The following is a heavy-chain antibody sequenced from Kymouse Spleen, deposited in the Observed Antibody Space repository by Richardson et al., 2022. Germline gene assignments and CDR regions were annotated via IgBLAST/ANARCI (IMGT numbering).Heavy chain of an antibody. CDR2: IYYSGST. V-gene: IGHV4-59*01. CDR3: ARGRDDILTGYSLDY. J-gene: IGHJ4*02. Sequence: QVQLQESGPGLVKPSETLSLTCTVSGGSISSYYWSWIRQPPGKGLEWIGYIYYSGSTNYNPSLKSRVTISVDTSKNQFSLKLSSVTAADTAVYYCARGRDDILTGYSLDYWGQGTLVTVSS. CDR1: GGSISSYY. D-gene: IGHD3-9*01.